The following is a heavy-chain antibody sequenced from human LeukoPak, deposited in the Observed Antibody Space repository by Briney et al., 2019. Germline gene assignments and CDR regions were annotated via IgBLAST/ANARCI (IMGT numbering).Heavy chain of an antibody. CDR1: EFTFSTYG. CDR3: AKDRYSGLNTIDY. Sequence: EGSLRLSCAASEFTFSTYGMHWVRQAPGKGLELVAVISYDGSYKFYADSVKGGFTISRDNSKSTLYLQMNSLRAEDTAVYYCAKDRYSGLNTIDYWGQGTLVTVSS. V-gene: IGHV3-30*18. D-gene: IGHD6-13*01. CDR2: ISYDGSYK. J-gene: IGHJ4*02.